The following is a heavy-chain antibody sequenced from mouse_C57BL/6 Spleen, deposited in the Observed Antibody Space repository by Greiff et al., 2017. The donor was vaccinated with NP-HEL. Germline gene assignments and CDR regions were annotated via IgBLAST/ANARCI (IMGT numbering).Heavy chain of an antibody. Sequence: VMLVESGPGLVAPSQRLSITCTVSGFSLTSYGVSWVRQPPGKGLEWLGVIWGDGSTNYHSDLISRLSISKDNSKSQVFLKLNSLQTDDTATYYWAKQDGLVGFAYWGQGTLVTVSA. CDR3: AKQDGLVGFAY. CDR1: GFSLTSYG. V-gene: IGHV2-3*01. J-gene: IGHJ3*01. D-gene: IGHD1-3*01. CDR2: IWGDGST.